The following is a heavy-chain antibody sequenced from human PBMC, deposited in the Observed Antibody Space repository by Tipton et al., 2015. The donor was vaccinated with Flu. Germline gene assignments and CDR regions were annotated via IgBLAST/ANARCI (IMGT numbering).Heavy chain of an antibody. Sequence: TLSLTCTVSGGSISSYYWSWIRQPPGKGLEWIGYIYYSGSTNYNPSLKSRVTISVDTSKNQFSLKLSSVTAADTAVYYCARDLVQDYRDQYFGMDVWGQGTTVTVSS. D-gene: IGHD4-11*01. CDR1: GGSISSYY. V-gene: IGHV4-59*01. CDR3: ARDLVQDYRDQYFGMDV. CDR2: IYYSGST. J-gene: IGHJ6*02.